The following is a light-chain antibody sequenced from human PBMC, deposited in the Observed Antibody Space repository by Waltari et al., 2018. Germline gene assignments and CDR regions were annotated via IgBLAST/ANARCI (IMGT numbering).Light chain of an antibody. Sequence: DIQMTQSPSSLSASVGDRVTITCRASQSISSYLNWYQQKPGKAPNVLIYAASTLQPGVPSRFSGMGSGTDFTLTISSLQPEDFATYYCQQSYSTPYTFGQVTKLEIK. V-gene: IGKV1-39*01. CDR1: QSISSY. CDR2: AAS. CDR3: QQSYSTPYT. J-gene: IGKJ2*01.